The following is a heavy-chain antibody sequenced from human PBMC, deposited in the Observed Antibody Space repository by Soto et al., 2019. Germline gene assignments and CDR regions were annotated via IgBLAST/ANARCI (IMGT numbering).Heavy chain of an antibody. CDR2: ISYDGTNK. D-gene: IGHD4-17*01. Sequence: QVQLVESGGGEVQPGRSLTISCAASGFTFSTYGMHWVRQTPGKGREWVAVISYDGTNKFYSDSVKGRFTISRDNFKNTLTLQMNSLRADDTAVYSCAKDLQSYGDYDYYCYGMDVWGVGTRVTVSS. CDR3: AKDLQSYGDYDYYCYGMDV. CDR1: GFTFSTYG. J-gene: IGHJ6*04. V-gene: IGHV3-30*18.